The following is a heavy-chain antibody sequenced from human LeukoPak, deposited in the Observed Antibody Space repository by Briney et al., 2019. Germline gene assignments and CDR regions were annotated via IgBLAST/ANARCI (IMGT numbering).Heavy chain of an antibody. CDR3: AKVLWFGELVSYYYGMDV. CDR1: GFTFSSYA. Sequence: GGSLRLSCAASGFTFSSYAMHWVRQAPGKGLEWVAVISYDGSNKYYADSVKGRFTISRDNSKNTLYLQMNSLRAEDTAVYYCAKVLWFGELVSYYYGMDVWGQGTTVTVSS. V-gene: IGHV3-30*04. J-gene: IGHJ6*02. D-gene: IGHD3-10*01. CDR2: ISYDGSNK.